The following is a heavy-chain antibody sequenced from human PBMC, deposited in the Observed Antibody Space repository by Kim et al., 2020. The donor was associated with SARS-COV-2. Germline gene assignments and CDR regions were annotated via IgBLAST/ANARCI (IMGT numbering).Heavy chain of an antibody. J-gene: IGHJ4*02. CDR3: SSGGAY. Sequence: GGSLRLSCAASGFSFSKSWMSWFRQPPGKGLEWVAHTSPDGSGKFYVDSVKSRFTISRDNAKNSLNLQMSSLRVEDTAVYYCSSGGAYWGQGTLVTISA. CDR1: GFSFSKSW. D-gene: IGHD3-16*01. CDR2: TSPDGSGK. V-gene: IGHV3-7*03.